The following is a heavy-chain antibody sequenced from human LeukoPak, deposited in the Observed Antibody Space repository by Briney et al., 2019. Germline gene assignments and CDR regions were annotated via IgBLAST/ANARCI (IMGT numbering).Heavy chain of an antibody. CDR3: VKDPPPRITMIVPPDY. J-gene: IGHJ4*02. CDR2: ISYDGSNK. V-gene: IGHV3-30*18. CDR1: GFTFSSYG. Sequence: PGRSLRLSCAASGFTFSSYGMHWVRQAPGKGLEWVAVISYDGSNKYYADSVKGRFTISRDNSKNTLYLQMNSLRAEDTAVYYCVKDPPPRITMIVPPDYWGQGTLVTVSS. D-gene: IGHD3-22*01.